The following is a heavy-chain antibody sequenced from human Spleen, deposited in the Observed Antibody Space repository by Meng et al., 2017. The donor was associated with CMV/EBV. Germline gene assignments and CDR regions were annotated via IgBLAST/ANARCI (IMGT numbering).Heavy chain of an antibody. J-gene: IGHJ2*01. D-gene: IGHD2-2*01. V-gene: IGHV4-34*01. CDR2: INHSGSV. CDR3: ARGPVYCSGTSCSTGYFDL. Sequence: GSLRLSCAVYGGSFSDYYWNWIRQPPGEGLEWIGEINHSGSVNYKASLKSRVTISLDTSKNQFSLKLTSVTAADTAVYYCARGPVYCSGTSCSTGYFDLWGRGTLVTVSS. CDR1: GGSFSDYY.